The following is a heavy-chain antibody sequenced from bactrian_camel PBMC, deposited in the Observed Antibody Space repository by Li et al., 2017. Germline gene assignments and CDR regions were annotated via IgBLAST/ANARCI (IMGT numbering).Heavy chain of an antibody. CDR2: IDRFGIT. CDR1: GDHYT. V-gene: IGHV3S53*01. J-gene: IGHJ6*01. Sequence: HVQLVESGGGAVQVGGSLRLACAATGDHYTMGWFRQAPGKEREFVSSIDRFGITLYGDSVTGRFTITQDNAKNTLYLQMDSLTPEDTAIYYCAAVYSGGYCDPKRSFVYWGQGTQVTVS. CDR3: AAVYSGGYCDPKRSFVY. D-gene: IGHD2*01.